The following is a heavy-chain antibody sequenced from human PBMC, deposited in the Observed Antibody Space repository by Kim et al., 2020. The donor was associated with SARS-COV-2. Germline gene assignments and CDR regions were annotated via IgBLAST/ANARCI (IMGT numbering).Heavy chain of an antibody. CDR2: IIPIFGTA. D-gene: IGHD4-17*01. Sequence: SVKVSCKASGGTFSSYAISWVRQAPGQGLEWMGGIIPIFGTANYAQKFQGRVTITADESTSTAYMELSSLRSEDTAVYYCARVQATHADYGDYVANWFDPWGQGTLVTVSS. CDR3: ARVQATHADYGDYVANWFDP. J-gene: IGHJ5*02. CDR1: GGTFSSYA. V-gene: IGHV1-69*13.